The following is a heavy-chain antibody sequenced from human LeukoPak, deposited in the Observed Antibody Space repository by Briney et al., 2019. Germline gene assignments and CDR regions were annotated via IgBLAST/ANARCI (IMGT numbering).Heavy chain of an antibody. CDR2: ISTDGSST. D-gene: IGHD4-11*01. J-gene: IGHJ6*02. CDR1: GFTFNSYW. CDR3: ARGTPRVTRFHYYGMDV. Sequence: GGSLRLSCATSGFTFNSYWMHWVRQAPGQGLVWVSTISTDGSSTTYADSVKGRFTVSRDRAKNTLFLQMNSLTVEDTAVYYCARGTPRVTRFHYYGMDVWGQGTTVTVSS. V-gene: IGHV3-74*01.